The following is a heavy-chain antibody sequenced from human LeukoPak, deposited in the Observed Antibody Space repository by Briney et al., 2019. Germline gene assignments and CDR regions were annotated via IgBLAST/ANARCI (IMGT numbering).Heavy chain of an antibody. J-gene: IGHJ4*02. CDR1: GFTFSSYG. V-gene: IGHV3-33*01. CDR2: IWYDGSNK. CDR3: ARPTSYDYVWGSYRLDY. D-gene: IGHD3-16*02. Sequence: GGSLRLSCAASGFTFSSYGMHWVRQAPGKGLEWGAVIWYDGSNKYYADSVKGRFTISRDNSKNTLYLQMNSLRAEDTAVYYCARPTSYDYVWGSYRLDYWGQGTLVTVSS.